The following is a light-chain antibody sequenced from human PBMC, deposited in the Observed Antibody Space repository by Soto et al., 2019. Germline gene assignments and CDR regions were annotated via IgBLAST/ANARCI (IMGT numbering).Light chain of an antibody. CDR2: EVN. CDR1: SSDIGAYDY. CDR3: VSFTTTSTHV. J-gene: IGLJ1*01. V-gene: IGLV2-14*01. Sequence: QSALTQPASLSGSPGQSITISCTGTSSDIGAYDYVSWIQQHPGKAPKLMISEVNNRPSGVSNRFSGSKSGNTAYLTISVRQVEDEAEYFCVSFTTTSTHVFGTGTKLTV.